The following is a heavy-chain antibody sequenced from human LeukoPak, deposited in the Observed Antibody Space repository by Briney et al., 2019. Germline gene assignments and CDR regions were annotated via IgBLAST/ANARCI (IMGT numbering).Heavy chain of an antibody. CDR1: GYTFTGYY. D-gene: IGHD3-10*01. Sequence: ASVKVSCKASGYTFTGYYMHWVRQAPGQGLEWMGWINPKSGGTNYAQKFQGRVTMTRDTSISTAYMEVSRLTSDDTAVYYCARDLMVRGVMHYWGQGTLVTVSS. CDR2: INPKSGGT. V-gene: IGHV1-2*02. J-gene: IGHJ4*02. CDR3: ARDLMVRGVMHY.